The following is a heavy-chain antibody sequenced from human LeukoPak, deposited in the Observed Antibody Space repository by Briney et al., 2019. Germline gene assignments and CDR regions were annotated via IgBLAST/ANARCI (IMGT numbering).Heavy chain of an antibody. CDR1: GVSISTSDSF. J-gene: IGHJ4*02. CDR2: FYNSGST. V-gene: IGHV4-39*01. D-gene: IGHD4-11*01. CDR3: ARQSEDLLQAFDS. Sequence: SETLSLVCEVSGVSISTSDSFWGWLRQPPGKGLEWIGSFYNSGSTYYSPSLTSRVTMSAATSKNRFSLRLSSVTAADTAVYFCARQSEDLLQAFDSWGQGTLVTVSS.